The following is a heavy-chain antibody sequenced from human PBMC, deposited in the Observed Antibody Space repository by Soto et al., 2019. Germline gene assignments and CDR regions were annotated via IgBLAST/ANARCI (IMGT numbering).Heavy chain of an antibody. D-gene: IGHD6-13*01. V-gene: IGHV1-3*01. J-gene: IGHJ6*02. Sequence: ASVKVSCKASGYTFTSYAMHWVRQAPGQRLEWMGWINAGNGNTKYSQKFQGRVTITRDTSASTAYMELSSLRSEDTAVYYCAREYLYSSSHAPTDYYYYGMDVWGQGTTVTVSS. CDR3: AREYLYSSSHAPTDYYYYGMDV. CDR1: GYTFTSYA. CDR2: INAGNGNT.